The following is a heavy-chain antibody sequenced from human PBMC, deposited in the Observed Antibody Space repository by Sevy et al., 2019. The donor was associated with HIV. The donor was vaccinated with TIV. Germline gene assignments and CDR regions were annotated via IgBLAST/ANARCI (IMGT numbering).Heavy chain of an antibody. CDR3: ARNNCSITNCYMGDVFDI. J-gene: IGHJ3*02. CDR1: GFTFSSYS. V-gene: IGHV3-21*01. D-gene: IGHD2-2*02. Sequence: GGSLRLSCAASGFTFSSYSMNWVRQAPGKGLEWVSSISGISNYIYYADSMKGRFTVSRENARNSLYLQMNSLRAEETAVYYCARNNCSITNCYMGDVFDIWGQGTMVTVSS. CDR2: ISGISNYI.